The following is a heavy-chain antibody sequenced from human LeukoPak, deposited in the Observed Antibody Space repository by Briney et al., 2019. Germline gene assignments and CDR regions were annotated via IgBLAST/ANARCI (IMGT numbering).Heavy chain of an antibody. CDR2: ISYDGSNK. J-gene: IGHJ4*02. CDR3: ARDLQAYCGGDCQPDAFDY. CDR1: GFTFSSYA. Sequence: GGSLRLSCAASGFTFSSYARHWVRQAPGKGLEWVAVISYDGSNKYYADSVKGRFTIARDNSKNTLYLQMNRLRAEDTAVYYCARDLQAYCGGDCQPDAFDYWGQGTLVTVSS. V-gene: IGHV3-30-3*01. D-gene: IGHD2-21*02.